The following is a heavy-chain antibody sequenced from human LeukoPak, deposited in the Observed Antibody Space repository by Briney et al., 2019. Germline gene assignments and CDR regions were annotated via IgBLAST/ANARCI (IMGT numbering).Heavy chain of an antibody. D-gene: IGHD3-22*01. CDR3: AREVTYYYDSSGYEDAFDI. CDR1: GGSISSYY. J-gene: IGHJ3*02. CDR2: IYTSGST. Sequence: SETLSLTYTVSGGSISSYYWSWIRQPAGKGLEWIGRIYTSGSTNYNPSLKSRVTMSVDTSKNQFSLKLSSVTAADTAVYYCAREVTYYYDSSGYEDAFDIWGQGTMVTVSS. V-gene: IGHV4-4*07.